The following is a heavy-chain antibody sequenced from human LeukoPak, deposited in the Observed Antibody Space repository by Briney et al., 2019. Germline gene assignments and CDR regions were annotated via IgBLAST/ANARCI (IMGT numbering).Heavy chain of an antibody. CDR1: GFTFSSYA. J-gene: IGHJ4*02. V-gene: IGHV3-30-3*01. CDR3: AKDDGLAAAGTSFDY. CDR2: ISYDGSNK. D-gene: IGHD6-13*01. Sequence: PGGSLRLSCAASGFTFSSYAMHWVRQAPGKGLEWVAVISYDGSNKYYADSVKGRFTISRDNSKNTLYLQMNSLRAEDTAVYYCAKDDGLAAAGTSFDYWGQGTLVTVSS.